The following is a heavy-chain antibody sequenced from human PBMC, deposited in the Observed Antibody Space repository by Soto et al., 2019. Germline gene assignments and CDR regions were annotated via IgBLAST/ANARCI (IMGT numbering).Heavy chain of an antibody. J-gene: IGHJ4*02. D-gene: IGHD1-1*01. V-gene: IGHV1-18*01. Sequence: QVHLVQSGAEVKKPGASVKVSCKGSGYTFTTYGITWVRQAPGQGLEWMGWISAHNGNTNYAQKLQGRVTVTRDTSTSTSYMELRSLRSDGTAVYYCARGRYGDYWGQGDLVNVSS. CDR3: ARGRYGDY. CDR2: ISAHNGNT. CDR1: GYTFTTYG.